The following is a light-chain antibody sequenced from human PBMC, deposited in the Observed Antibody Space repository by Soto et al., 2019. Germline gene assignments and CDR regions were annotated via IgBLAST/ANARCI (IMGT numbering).Light chain of an antibody. CDR3: LQNFDFPYT. J-gene: IGKJ2*01. V-gene: IGKV1-6*01. Sequence: AIQMTQSPSSLSTSVGDRVTITCRASQDIGNDLGWYQQKPGKAPKLLIYAASSLHSEVPSRFSGSGSGTDFTLTISRLQPEDFATYYCLQNFDFPYTFGQGTKLEIK. CDR2: AAS. CDR1: QDIGND.